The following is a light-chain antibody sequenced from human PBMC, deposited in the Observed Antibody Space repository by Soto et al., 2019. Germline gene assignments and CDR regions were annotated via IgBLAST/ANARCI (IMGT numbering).Light chain of an antibody. Sequence: VVLTQSPGTLSLSPGERATLSCRASQSVSSYLAWYQQKPGQAPRLLIYDASNRATGIPARFRGSGSGTVFTLTITSLEPEDFAVYYCQQRSNRPPWTFGQGTKVDIK. V-gene: IGKV3-11*01. CDR1: QSVSSY. J-gene: IGKJ1*01. CDR2: DAS. CDR3: QQRSNRPPWT.